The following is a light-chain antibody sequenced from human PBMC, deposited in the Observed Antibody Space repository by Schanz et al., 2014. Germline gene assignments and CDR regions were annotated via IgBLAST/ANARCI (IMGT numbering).Light chain of an antibody. J-gene: IGKJ3*01. Sequence: EIVLTQSPGTLSLSPGERATLSCRASQSVSSSYLAWYQQRPGQAPRLLIYGASTRAPGVPARFSGSGSGTDFTLTISSLQPEDFATYYCQEYDKLFNFGPGTIVDFK. CDR3: QEYDKLFN. CDR2: GAS. CDR1: QSVSSSY. V-gene: IGKV3-20*01.